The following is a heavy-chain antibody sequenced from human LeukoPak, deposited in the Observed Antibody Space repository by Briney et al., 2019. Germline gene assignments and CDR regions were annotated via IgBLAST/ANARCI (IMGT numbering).Heavy chain of an antibody. CDR1: GFTFDDYA. J-gene: IGHJ6*02. V-gene: IGHV3-9*01. Sequence: PGRSLRLSCAASGFTFDDYAMHWVRQAPGKGLEWVSGISWNSGSIGYADSVKGRFTISRDNAKNSLYLQMNSLRAEDTALYYCVKDIGSGWFYGMDVWGQGTTVTVSS. D-gene: IGHD6-19*01. CDR3: VKDIGSGWFYGMDV. CDR2: ISWNSGSI.